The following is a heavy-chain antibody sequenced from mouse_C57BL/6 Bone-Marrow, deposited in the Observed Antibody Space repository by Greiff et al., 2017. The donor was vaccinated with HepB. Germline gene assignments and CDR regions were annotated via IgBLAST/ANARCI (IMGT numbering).Heavy chain of an antibody. D-gene: IGHD2-12*01. CDR2: ISSGGSYT. Sequence: DVKLMESGGDLVKPGGSLKLSCAASGFTFSSYGMSWVRQTPDKRLEWVATISSGGSYTYYPDSVKGRFTISRDNAKNTLYLQMSSLKSEDTAMYYCARRLRYWYFDVWGTGTTVTVSS. V-gene: IGHV5-6*02. CDR1: GFTFSSYG. CDR3: ARRLRYWYFDV. J-gene: IGHJ1*03.